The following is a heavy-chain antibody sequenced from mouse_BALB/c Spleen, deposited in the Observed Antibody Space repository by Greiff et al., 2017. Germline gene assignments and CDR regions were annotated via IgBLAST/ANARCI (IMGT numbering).Heavy chain of an antibody. V-gene: IGHV7-3*02. D-gene: IGHD1-1*01. CDR1: GFTFTDYY. CDR3: ARDTRPSYYGSSYPAWFAY. CDR2: LRNKANGYTT. J-gene: IGHJ3*01. Sequence: EVKLVESGGGLVQPGGSLRLSCATTGFTFTDYYMSWVRQPPGKALEWLGFLRNKANGYTTEYSASVKGRFTISRDNSQSILYLQMNTLRADDSATYYCARDTRPSYYGSSYPAWFAYWGQGTLVTVSA.